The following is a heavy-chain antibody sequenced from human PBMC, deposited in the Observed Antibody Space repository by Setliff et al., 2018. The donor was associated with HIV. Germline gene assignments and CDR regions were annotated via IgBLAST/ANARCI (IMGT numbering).Heavy chain of an antibody. D-gene: IGHD6-19*01. CDR2: VTHSGST. CDR1: SGSLSGFY. Sequence: SETLSLTCAVYSGSLSGFYWTFIRQSPGKGLEWIGEVTHSGSTTYDPSLKSRITISVDTSKNQFSLKLTSVTAADMGVYYCARGRKKTLAVSGTRYFDFWGQGTLVTVSS. V-gene: IGHV4-34*01. CDR3: ARGRKKTLAVSGTRYFDF. J-gene: IGHJ4*02.